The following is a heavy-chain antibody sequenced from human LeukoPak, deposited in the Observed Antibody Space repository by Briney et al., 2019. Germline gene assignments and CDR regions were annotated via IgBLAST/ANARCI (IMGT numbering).Heavy chain of an antibody. V-gene: IGHV1-69*05. Sequence: SVKVSCKASGGTFSSYAISWVRQAPGQGLEWMGRIIPIFGTANYAQKFQGRVTITTDESTSTAYMGLSSLRSEDTAVYYCARSYYDSSGYYRFYYFDYWGQGTLVTVSS. J-gene: IGHJ4*02. CDR2: IIPIFGTA. D-gene: IGHD3-22*01. CDR3: ARSYYDSSGYYRFYYFDY. CDR1: GGTFSSYA.